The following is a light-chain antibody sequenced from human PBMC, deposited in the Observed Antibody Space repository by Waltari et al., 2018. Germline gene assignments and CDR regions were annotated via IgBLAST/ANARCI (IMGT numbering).Light chain of an antibody. CDR2: AAS. V-gene: IGKV1-39*01. CDR3: QQSYSTPFT. CDR1: QSISSY. J-gene: IGKJ3*01. Sequence: DIQMTQSPSSLSASVGDRVTITCRASQSISSYLNWYQQKPGKAPKLLFYAASSLQSGVPSRFSGSGSGTDFTLTISSLQPEDFATYYCQQSYSTPFTFGPGTKVDIK.